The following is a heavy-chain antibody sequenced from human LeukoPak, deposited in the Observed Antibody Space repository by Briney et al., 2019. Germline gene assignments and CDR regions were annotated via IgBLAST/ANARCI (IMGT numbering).Heavy chain of an antibody. CDR2: VSSSGTT. CDR3: ARGMVRDAFDI. CDR1: GGSISRDGHY. V-gene: IGHV4-31*03. J-gene: IGHJ3*02. D-gene: IGHD2-8*01. Sequence: SQTLSLTCTVSGGSISRDGHYWSWIRQYPGKGLESIGSVSSSGTTTYNPSLKSRVTISLDTSQNQFSLNLRSLTAADTAVYYCARGMVRDAFDIWGQGTIVTVSS.